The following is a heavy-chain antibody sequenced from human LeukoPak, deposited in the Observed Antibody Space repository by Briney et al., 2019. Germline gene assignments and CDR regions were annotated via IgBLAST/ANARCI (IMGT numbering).Heavy chain of an antibody. V-gene: IGHV4-59*01. CDR1: GGSISSYY. CDR3: ARVTFGSYGDAKYYYYYYMDV. Sequence: SETLSLTCTVSGGSISSYYWSWIRQPPGKGLEWIGYIYYSGSTNYNPSLKSRVTISVDTSKNQFSLKLSSVTAADTAVYYCARVTFGSYGDAKYYYYYYMDVWGKGTTVTISS. D-gene: IGHD4-17*01. CDR2: IYYSGST. J-gene: IGHJ6*03.